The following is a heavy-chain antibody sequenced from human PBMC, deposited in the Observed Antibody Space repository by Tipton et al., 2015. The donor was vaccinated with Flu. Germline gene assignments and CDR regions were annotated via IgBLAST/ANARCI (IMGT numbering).Heavy chain of an antibody. CDR1: GFTFSGSA. V-gene: IGHV3-73*01. CDR3: TRSGSVPFDI. J-gene: IGHJ3*02. D-gene: IGHD3-10*01. CDR2: IRSKAKSYAT. Sequence: SLRLSCAASGFTFSGSAMHWIRQASGKGLEWVGRIRSKAKSYATAYAASVKGRFTISRDDSKNTAYLQMNSLKTEDTAVYYCTRSGSVPFDIWGQGTMVTVSS.